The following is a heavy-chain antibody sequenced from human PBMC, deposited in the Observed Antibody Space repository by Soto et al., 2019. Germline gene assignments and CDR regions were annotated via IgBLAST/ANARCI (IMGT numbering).Heavy chain of an antibody. D-gene: IGHD3-22*01. CDR1: GFTFSSYG. CDR2: IWYDGSNK. V-gene: IGHV3-33*01. J-gene: IGHJ4*02. Sequence: QVQLVESGGGVVQPGRSLRLSCAASGFTFSSYGMHWVRQAPGKGLEWVAVIWYDGSNKYYADSVKGRFTISRDNSKNTLYLQMNSLRAEDTAVYYCARDRNYDYVYYWGQGPLVTVSS. CDR3: ARDRNYDYVYY.